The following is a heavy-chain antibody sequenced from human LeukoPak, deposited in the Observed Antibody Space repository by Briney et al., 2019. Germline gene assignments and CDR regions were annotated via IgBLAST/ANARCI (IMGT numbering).Heavy chain of an antibody. CDR1: GGSISSGDYY. CDR2: IYYSGST. J-gene: IGHJ5*02. Sequence: PXXTLSLTCTVSGGSISSGDYYWSWIRQPPGKGLEWIGYIYYSGSTYYNPSLKSRVTISVDTSKNQFSLKLSSVTAADTAVYYCTSAHGSVRGNLHWFDPWGQGTLVTVSS. V-gene: IGHV4-30-4*01. CDR3: TSAHGSVRGNLHWFDP. D-gene: IGHD3-10*01.